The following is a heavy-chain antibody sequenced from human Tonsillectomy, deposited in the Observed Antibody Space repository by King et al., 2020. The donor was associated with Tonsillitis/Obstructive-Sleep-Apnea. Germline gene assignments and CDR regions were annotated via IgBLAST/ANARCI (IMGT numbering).Heavy chain of an antibody. CDR2: IYHSGST. CDR1: GGSISSSNW. CDR3: ARSKVYGDYEDYMDV. J-gene: IGHJ6*03. V-gene: IGHV4-4*02. Sequence: QLQESGPGLVKPSGTLSLTCAVSGGSISSSNWWSWVRQPPGKGPEWIGEIYHSGSTNYNPSLKSRVTISVDKSKNQFSLKLSSVTAADTAVYYCARSKVYGDYEDYMDVWGKGTTVTVSS. D-gene: IGHD4-17*01.